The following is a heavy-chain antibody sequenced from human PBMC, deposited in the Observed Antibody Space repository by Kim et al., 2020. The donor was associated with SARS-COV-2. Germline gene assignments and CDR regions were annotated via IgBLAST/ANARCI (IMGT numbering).Heavy chain of an antibody. D-gene: IGHD2-21*02. V-gene: IGHV4-31*03. CDR3: AGTNVVVTAIPAWYFDL. CDR1: GGSISSGGYY. CDR2: IYYSGST. Sequence: SETLSLTCTVSGGSISSGGYYWSWIRQHPGKGLEWIGYIYYSGSTYYNPSLKSRVTISVDTSKNQFSLKLSSVTAADTAVYYCAGTNVVVTAIPAWYFDLWGRGTLVTVSS. J-gene: IGHJ2*01.